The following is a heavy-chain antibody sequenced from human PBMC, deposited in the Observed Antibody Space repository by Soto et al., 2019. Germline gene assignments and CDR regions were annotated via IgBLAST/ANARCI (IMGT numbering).Heavy chain of an antibody. CDR1: GGSFSTYA. V-gene: IGHV1-69*12. Sequence: QVQLVQSGAEVKKPGSSVKVSCTASGGSFSTYAISWVRQAPGQGLEWMGGINPRFGTANYAQKFQGRVTITADEFTSTAYMELSSLRSEDTAVYYCARRYSSSWYRWFDYWGQGTLVTVSS. D-gene: IGHD6-13*01. J-gene: IGHJ4*02. CDR3: ARRYSSSWYRWFDY. CDR2: INPRFGTA.